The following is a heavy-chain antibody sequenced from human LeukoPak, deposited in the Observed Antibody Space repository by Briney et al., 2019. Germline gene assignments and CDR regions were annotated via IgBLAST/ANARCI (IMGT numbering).Heavy chain of an antibody. J-gene: IGHJ4*02. CDR2: IYHRAST. V-gene: IGHV4-38-2*01. Sequence: PSETLSLTCAVSGYSISSGYYWGWIPQPPGKGLERIGTIYHRASTYYNPSLKSRVLIAGDTSKNQFSLKLSSVAAADTAVYYCARLSRITMVRGVMGYFDYWGQGTLVTVSS. CDR1: GYSISSGYY. CDR3: ARLSRITMVRGVMGYFDY. D-gene: IGHD3-10*01.